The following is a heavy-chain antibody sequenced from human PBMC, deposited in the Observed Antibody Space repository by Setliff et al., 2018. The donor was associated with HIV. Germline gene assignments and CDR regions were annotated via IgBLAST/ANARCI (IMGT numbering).Heavy chain of an antibody. Sequence: ASVKVSCKPPGHTFTNYDIHWMRRAPGQGLEWMGWMNPNSGVSGYALKFHDRVTMTRDTSITTLYTELSSLTSGDTAVYYCARGKGVGGVIITGGLDVWGQGTTVTVSS. J-gene: IGHJ6*02. CDR1: GHTFTNYD. D-gene: IGHD3-10*01. V-gene: IGHV1-8*01. CDR2: MNPNSGVS. CDR3: ARGKGVGGVIITGGLDV.